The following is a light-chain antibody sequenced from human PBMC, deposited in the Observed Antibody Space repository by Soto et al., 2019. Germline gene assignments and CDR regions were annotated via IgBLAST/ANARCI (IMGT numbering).Light chain of an antibody. Sequence: QSLLTQPASVSGSPGQSITISCTGTSRDVGAYDYVSWYLQYPDKAPQLLIYYVDHRPSGVSSRFSGSKSGNTASLTISGLQAEDEGDYYCCSYADGRIYVVGNRTKVTV. CDR1: SRDVGAYDY. CDR2: YVD. CDR3: CSYADGRIYV. J-gene: IGLJ1*01. V-gene: IGLV2-14*03.